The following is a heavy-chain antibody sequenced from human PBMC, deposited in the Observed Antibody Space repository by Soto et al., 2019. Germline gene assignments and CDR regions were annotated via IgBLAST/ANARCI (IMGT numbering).Heavy chain of an antibody. V-gene: IGHV1-2*04. CDR3: ARDDSRLGELSN. D-gene: IGHD3-16*02. CDR2: INPNSGGT. J-gene: IGHJ4*02. CDR1: GYTVTGYY. Sequence: ASVKVSCRASGYTVTGYYMHWVRQAPGQGLEWMGWINPNSGGTNYAQKFQGWVTMTRDTSISTAYMELSRLRSDDTAVYYCARDDSRLGELSNWGQGTLVTVSS.